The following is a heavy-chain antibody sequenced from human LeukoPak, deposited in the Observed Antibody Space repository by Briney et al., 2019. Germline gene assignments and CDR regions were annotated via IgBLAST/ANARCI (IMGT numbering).Heavy chain of an antibody. J-gene: IGHJ4*02. CDR2: TRNKANSYTT. V-gene: IGHV3-72*01. D-gene: IGHD6-6*01. CDR1: GFTFSDHY. CDR3: ARVYSNSWSGSYFDY. Sequence: GGSLRLSCAASGFTFSDHYMDWVRQAPGEGLEWVGRTRNKANSYTTEYAASVKGRFTISRDDSKNSLYLQTNSLKTEDTAVYYCARVYSNSWSGSYFDYWGQGTLVTVSS.